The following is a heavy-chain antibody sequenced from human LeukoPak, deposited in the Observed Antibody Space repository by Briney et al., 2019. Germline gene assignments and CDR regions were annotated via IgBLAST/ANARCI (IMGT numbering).Heavy chain of an antibody. Sequence: SETLSLTCAVYGGSFSGYYWSWIRQHPGKGLEWIGYIYYSGSTYYNPSLKSRVTISVDTSKNQFSLKLSSVTAADTAVYYCARAVNDYSNAVYNWFDPWGQGTLVTVSS. CDR1: GGSFSGYY. V-gene: IGHV4-31*11. CDR3: ARAVNDYSNAVYNWFDP. CDR2: IYYSGST. D-gene: IGHD4-11*01. J-gene: IGHJ5*02.